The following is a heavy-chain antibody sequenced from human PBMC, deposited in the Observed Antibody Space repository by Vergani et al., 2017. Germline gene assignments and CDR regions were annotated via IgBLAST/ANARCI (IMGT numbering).Heavy chain of an antibody. D-gene: IGHD5-12*01. CDR1: GFTFNHYA. Sequence: EVQLLESGGDLVQPGGSLRLSCAASGFTFNHYAMNWVRQAPGKGLEWVSSISGSGGSTYYAGSVKGRFTISRDSSKNTLYLQMNSLSAGDTAVYYCAKANPRNSXYDYLYYYHAMDVWGQGTTVTVSS. V-gene: IGHV3-23*01. CDR2: ISGSGGST. CDR3: AKANPRNSXYDYLYYYHAMDV. J-gene: IGHJ6*02.